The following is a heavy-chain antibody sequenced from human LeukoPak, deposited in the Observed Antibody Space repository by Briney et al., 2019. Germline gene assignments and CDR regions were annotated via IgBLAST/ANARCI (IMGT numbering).Heavy chain of an antibody. J-gene: IGHJ4*02. CDR1: GGSISSYY. CDR3: ASRNFGVVTD. Sequence: SETLSLTCTVSGGSISSYYWSWIRQPPGKGLEWIGYIYYSGSTNYNPSLKSRVTISVDKSKNQFSLKLSSVTAADTAVYYCASRNFGVVTDSGQGTLVTVSS. CDR2: IYYSGST. V-gene: IGHV4-59*12. D-gene: IGHD3-3*01.